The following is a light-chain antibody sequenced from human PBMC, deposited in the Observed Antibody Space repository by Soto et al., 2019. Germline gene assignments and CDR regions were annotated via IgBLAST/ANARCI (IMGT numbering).Light chain of an antibody. CDR1: SSNIGAGYG. V-gene: IGLV1-40*01. Sequence: QSVLTQPPSVSGAPGQRVTISCTGSSSNIGAGYGVHWYQQLPGTAPKLLIYGNSNRPSGVPDRFSGSKSGTSASLTITGLQAEHEAGYSCQSYDSSLSFYVCGPGTKLTVL. J-gene: IGLJ1*01. CDR2: GNS. CDR3: QSYDSSLSFYV.